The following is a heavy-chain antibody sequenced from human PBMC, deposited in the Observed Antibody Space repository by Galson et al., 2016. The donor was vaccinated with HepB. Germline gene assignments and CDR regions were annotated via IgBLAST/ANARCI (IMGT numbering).Heavy chain of an antibody. CDR1: GFTLSTYA. Sequence: SLRLSCAASGFTLSTYAIHWVRQAPGKGLEWVAVIWSDDSIQYYGNPVEGRFTISRDNSENTVSLQMDNLRDEDTAVYYCATSKRLPGTDAFDIWGQGTMVTVSS. J-gene: IGHJ3*02. CDR2: IWSDDSIQ. D-gene: IGHD6-13*01. CDR3: ATSKRLPGTDAFDI. V-gene: IGHV3-33*01.